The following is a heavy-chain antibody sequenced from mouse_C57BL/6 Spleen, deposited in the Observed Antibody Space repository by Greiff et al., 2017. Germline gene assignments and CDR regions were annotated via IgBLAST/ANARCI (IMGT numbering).Heavy chain of an antibody. V-gene: IGHV2-2*01. CDR2: IWSGGST. CDR3: ARKDYYGSEHAMDY. CDR1: GFSLTSYG. D-gene: IGHD1-1*01. Sequence: QVHVKQSGPGLVQPSQSLSITCTVSGFSLTSYGVHWVRQSPGKGLEWLGVIWSGGSTDYNAAFISRLSISKDNSKSQVFFKMNSLQADDTAIYYCARKDYYGSEHAMDYWGQGTSVTVSS. J-gene: IGHJ4*01.